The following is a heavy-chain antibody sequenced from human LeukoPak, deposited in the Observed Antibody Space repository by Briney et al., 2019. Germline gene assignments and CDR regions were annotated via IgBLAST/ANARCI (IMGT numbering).Heavy chain of an antibody. CDR2: ISAYNGNT. CDR1: GYTLTELS. V-gene: IGHV1-18*01. Sequence: EASVKVSCKVSGYTLTELSVHWVRQAPGKGLEWMGWISAYNGNTNYAQKLQGRVTMTTDTSTSTAYMELRSLRSDDTAVYYCARARSPGGYYYLPEGYWGQGTLVTVSS. D-gene: IGHD3-10*01. CDR3: ARARSPGGYYYLPEGY. J-gene: IGHJ4*02.